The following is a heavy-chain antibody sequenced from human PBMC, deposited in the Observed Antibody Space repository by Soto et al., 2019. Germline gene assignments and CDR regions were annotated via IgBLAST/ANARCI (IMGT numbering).Heavy chain of an antibody. J-gene: IGHJ4*02. V-gene: IGHV3-23*01. CDR2: ISGSGGST. Sequence: GGSLRLSCAASGFTFSSSAMSWVRQAPGKGLEWVSAISGSGGSTYYADSVKGRFTISRDNSKNTLYLQMNSLRAEDTAVYYCAKRDDSSGYYRNFDYWGQGTLVTVSS. D-gene: IGHD3-22*01. CDR3: AKRDDSSGYYRNFDY. CDR1: GFTFSSSA.